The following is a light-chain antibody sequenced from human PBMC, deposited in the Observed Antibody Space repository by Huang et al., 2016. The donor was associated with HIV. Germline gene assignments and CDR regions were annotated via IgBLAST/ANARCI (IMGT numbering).Light chain of an antibody. CDR1: QSIGNS. CDR2: YAS. CDR3: HQSRSFPYT. Sequence: EIVLTQSPDFQSVTPKERVTITCRASQSIGNSLHGYQQKPGQSPSLLIKYASQSISGVPSRFSGSGFGTDFTLTINGLESEDAATYYCHQSRSFPYTFGQGTRLEIK. V-gene: IGKV6-21*02. J-gene: IGKJ2*01.